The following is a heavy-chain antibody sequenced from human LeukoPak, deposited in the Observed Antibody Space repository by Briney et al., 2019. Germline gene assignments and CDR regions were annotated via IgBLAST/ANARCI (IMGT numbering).Heavy chain of an antibody. Sequence: SGTLSLTCTVSGGSISSGDYYWSWIRQPPGKGLEWIGYIYYNGNTYYNPSLKSRVTMSLDTSKNQIFLKLSSVTAADTAVYYCARERSGSYPFDYWGQGTLVTVSS. J-gene: IGHJ4*02. CDR3: ARERSGSYPFDY. CDR2: IYYNGNT. CDR1: GGSISSGDYY. V-gene: IGHV4-30-4*08. D-gene: IGHD1-26*01.